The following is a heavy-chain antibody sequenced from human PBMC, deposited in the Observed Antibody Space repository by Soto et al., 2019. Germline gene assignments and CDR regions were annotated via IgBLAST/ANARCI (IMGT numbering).Heavy chain of an antibody. CDR3: AYNYDFWSGYPGWFDP. V-gene: IGHV4-59*12. J-gene: IGHJ5*02. Sequence: KPSETLSLTCTVSGGSISSYYWGWIRQPPGKGLEWIGYIYYSGSTNYNPSLKSRVTISVDTSKNQFSLKLSSVTAADTAVYYCAYNYDFWSGYPGWFDPWGQGTLVTVSS. CDR1: GGSISSYY. CDR2: IYYSGST. D-gene: IGHD3-3*01.